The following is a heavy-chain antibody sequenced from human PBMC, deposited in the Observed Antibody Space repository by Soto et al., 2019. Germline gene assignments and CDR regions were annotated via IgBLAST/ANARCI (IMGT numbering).Heavy chain of an antibody. D-gene: IGHD1-26*01. CDR1: GFTFSSYS. Sequence: GGSLRLSCAASGFTFSSYSMNWVRQAPGKGLEWVSSISSSSSYIYYADSVKGRFTVSRDNAKNSLYLQMNSLRAEDTAVYYCPRDNWDRHDAFDIWGQGTMVTVSS. J-gene: IGHJ3*02. V-gene: IGHV3-21*01. CDR2: ISSSSSYI. CDR3: PRDNWDRHDAFDI.